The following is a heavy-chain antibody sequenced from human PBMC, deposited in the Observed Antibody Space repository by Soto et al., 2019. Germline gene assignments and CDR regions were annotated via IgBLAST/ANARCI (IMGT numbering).Heavy chain of an antibody. J-gene: IGHJ5*02. Sequence: ASVKVSCKASGGTFSSYAISWVRQAPGQGLEWMGGIIPIFGTANYAQKFQGRVTITADESTSTAYMELSSLRSEDTAVYYCARRAVVTAIENWFDTWGEGALVTVSS. CDR1: GGTFSSYA. CDR2: IIPIFGTA. D-gene: IGHD2-21*02. V-gene: IGHV1-69*13. CDR3: ARRAVVTAIENWFDT.